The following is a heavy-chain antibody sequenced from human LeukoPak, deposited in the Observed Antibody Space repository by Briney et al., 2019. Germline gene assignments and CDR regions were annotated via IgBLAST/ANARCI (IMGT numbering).Heavy chain of an antibody. CDR1: GYTFTSCG. V-gene: IGHV1-18*01. CDR2: LSAYNGNT. CDR3: ARDRRQLVRGIAVAGPFDP. D-gene: IGHD6-19*01. Sequence: ATVKLSCKASGYTFTSCGISWVRRPRAQGLVVMGWLSAYNGNTNYAQKLQGRDTMTTDTSTSTAYMELRSLRSHDTAVYYCARDRRQLVRGIAVAGPFDPWGQGTLVNVSS. J-gene: IGHJ5*02.